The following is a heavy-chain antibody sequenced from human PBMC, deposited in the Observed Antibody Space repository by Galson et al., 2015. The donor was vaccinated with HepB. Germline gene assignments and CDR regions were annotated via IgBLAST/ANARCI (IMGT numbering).Heavy chain of an antibody. D-gene: IGHD1-26*01. CDR1: GFTFSSYS. V-gene: IGHV3-15*01. CDR2: IKSKTDGGTT. CDR3: TTANTGVVGATLGDY. J-gene: IGHJ4*02. Sequence: SLRLSCAASGFTFSSYSMNWVRQAPGKGLEWVGRIKSKTDGGTTDYAAPVKGRFTISRDDSKNTLYLQMNSLKTEDTAVYYCTTANTGVVGATLGDYWGQGTLVTVSS.